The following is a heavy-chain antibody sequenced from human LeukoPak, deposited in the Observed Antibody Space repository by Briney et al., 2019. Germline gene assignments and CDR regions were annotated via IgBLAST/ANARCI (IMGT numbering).Heavy chain of an antibody. CDR2: ISKDGSKT. CDR3: AKDEGTIWNSKNDPFDI. CDR1: GFTFSDHV. V-gene: IGHV3-30*17. J-gene: IGHJ3*02. D-gene: IGHD1-7*01. Sequence: GGSLRLSCAASGFTFSDHVMHWVRQAPGMGLEWAAVISKDGSKTFYAGSVEGRFTFSRDNSENTLYLQMNYLKPEDTAVYYCAKDEGTIWNSKNDPFDIWGQGTMVTVSS.